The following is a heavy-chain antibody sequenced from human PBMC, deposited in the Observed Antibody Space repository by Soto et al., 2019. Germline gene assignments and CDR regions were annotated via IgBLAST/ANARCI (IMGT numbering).Heavy chain of an antibody. CDR2: IYYSGST. CDR1: GGSISSSSYY. V-gene: IGHV4-39*01. D-gene: IGHD3-10*01. CDR3: ACTMVRGVIMENWFDP. Sequence: SETLSLTCTVSGGSISSSSYYWGWIRQPPGKGLEWIGSIYYSGSTYYNPSLKSRVTISVDTSKNQFSLKLSSVTAADTAVYYCACTMVRGVIMENWFDPWGQGTLVTVSS. J-gene: IGHJ5*02.